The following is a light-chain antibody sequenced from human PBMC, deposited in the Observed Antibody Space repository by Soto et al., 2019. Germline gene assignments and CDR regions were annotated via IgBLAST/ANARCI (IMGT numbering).Light chain of an antibody. CDR1: QSVSSY. CDR2: DAS. J-gene: IGKJ4*01. CDR3: QQRSNWPPPLT. V-gene: IGKV3-11*01. Sequence: EIVLTQSPATLSLSPGERATLSCRASQSVSSYLAWYQQKPGQAPRLLIYDASNRATGIPARFRGSGSGTDFTLTISSLEPEDFAVYYCQQRSNWPPPLTFGGGTKVEIK.